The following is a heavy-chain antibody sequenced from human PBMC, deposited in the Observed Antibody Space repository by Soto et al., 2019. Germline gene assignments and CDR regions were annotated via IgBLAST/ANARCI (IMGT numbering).Heavy chain of an antibody. Sequence: ASVKLSWKAAGYSFTSDYRHLVRQAPGQGLEWMGIINPSGGSTSYAQKFQGRVTMTRDTSTSTVYMELSSLRSEDTAVYSCARSEAGVQYFQHWGQGTLVTVSS. CDR3: ARSEAGVQYFQH. V-gene: IGHV1-46*01. CDR1: GYSFTSDY. CDR2: INPSGGST. D-gene: IGHD3-10*01. J-gene: IGHJ1*01.